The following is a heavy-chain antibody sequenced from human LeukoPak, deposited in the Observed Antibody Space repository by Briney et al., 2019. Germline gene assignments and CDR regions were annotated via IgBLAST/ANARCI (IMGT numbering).Heavy chain of an antibody. Sequence: GGSLRLSCAASGFTFSSYGMHWVRQAPGKGLEWVAVIWYDGSNKYYADSVKGRFTISRDNSKNTLYLQMNSLRAEDTAVYYCARVNSTSCRGRSCDAFDIWGQGTMVTVSS. CDR1: GFTFSSYG. V-gene: IGHV3-33*01. J-gene: IGHJ3*02. CDR3: ARVNSTSCRGRSCDAFDI. CDR2: IWYDGSNK. D-gene: IGHD2-2*01.